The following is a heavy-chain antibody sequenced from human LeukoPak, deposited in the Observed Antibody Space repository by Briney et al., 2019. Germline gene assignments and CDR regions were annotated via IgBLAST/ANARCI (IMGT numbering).Heavy chain of an antibody. V-gene: IGHV3-48*01. Sequence: PGGSLRLSCAASGFTFSSYSMNWVRQAPGKGLEWVSYISSSSSTIYYADSVKGRFTISRDNSKNTLYLQMNSLRAEDTAVYYCARDHHSGSVYYFDYWGQGTLVTVSS. CDR3: ARDHHSGSVYYFDY. D-gene: IGHD3-10*01. CDR1: GFTFSSYS. J-gene: IGHJ4*02. CDR2: ISSSSSTI.